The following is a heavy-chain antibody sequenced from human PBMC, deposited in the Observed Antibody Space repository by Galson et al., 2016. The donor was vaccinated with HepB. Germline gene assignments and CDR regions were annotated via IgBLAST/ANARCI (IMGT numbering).Heavy chain of an antibody. V-gene: IGHV3-9*01. CDR3: AKELDGEVAGPFDL. D-gene: IGHD6-19*01. Sequence: SLRLSCAASGFTFDDYALHWVRQAPRKGLEWVAVISWNSEYVVYADSVKGRFLISRDNARNSLFLQMNSLRPEDTAFYYCAKELDGEVAGPFDLWGRGTLVTVSS. CDR1: GFTFDDYA. CDR2: ISWNSEYV. J-gene: IGHJ2*01.